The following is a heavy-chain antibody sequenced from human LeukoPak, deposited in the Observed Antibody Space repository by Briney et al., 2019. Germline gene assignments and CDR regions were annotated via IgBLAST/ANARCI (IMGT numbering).Heavy chain of an antibody. CDR1: GFTFSSYW. CDR2: INTDGSST. V-gene: IGHV3-74*01. J-gene: IGHJ4*02. Sequence: GGSLRLSCAASGFTFSSYWMHWVRQAPWKGLVWVSRINTDGSSTSYADSVKGRFTISRDNAKNTLYLQMNSLRAEDTAVYYCARTVPGYFFDYWGQGTLVTVSS. D-gene: IGHD3-10*01. CDR3: ARTVPGYFFDY.